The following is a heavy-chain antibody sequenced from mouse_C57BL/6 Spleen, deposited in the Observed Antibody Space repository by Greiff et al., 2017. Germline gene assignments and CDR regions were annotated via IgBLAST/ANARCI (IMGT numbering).Heavy chain of an antibody. J-gene: IGHJ3*01. D-gene: IGHD2-3*01. CDR1: GYTFTGYW. V-gene: IGHV1-9*01. Sequence: QVQLQQSGAELMKPGASVKLSCKATGYTFTGYWIEWVKRRPELGLEGIGEILPGSCSTNYNEKFKGKATFTADTSSNTAYMQLSSLTTEDSAIYYCARGYDGYYAWFAYWGQGTLVTVAA. CDR3: ARGYDGYYAWFAY. CDR2: ILPGSCST.